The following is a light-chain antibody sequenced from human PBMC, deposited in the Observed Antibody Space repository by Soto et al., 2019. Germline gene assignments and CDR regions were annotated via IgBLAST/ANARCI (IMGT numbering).Light chain of an antibody. J-gene: IGKJ5*01. CDR2: DAY. CDR3: QQRSNWTIT. CDR1: QSVRSY. Sequence: EIVLTQSPATLSLSPGERATLSCRPSQSVRSYLAWYQQKPGQAPRLXIYDAYNRETGIPARFSGSGSGTEFTLTISSLEPEDFAVYYCQQRSNWTITFGQGTRLEIK. V-gene: IGKV3-11*01.